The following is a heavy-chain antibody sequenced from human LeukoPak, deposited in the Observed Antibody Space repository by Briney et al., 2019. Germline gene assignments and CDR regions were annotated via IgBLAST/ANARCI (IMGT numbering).Heavy chain of an antibody. V-gene: IGHV3-66*02. J-gene: IGHJ4*02. D-gene: IGHD2-8*01. CDR3: ARDTNGDVGGFDY. CDR1: GFTVSSNY. Sequence: GGPLRLSCAPSGFTVSSNYMSWARHATGKGLEGVSVIYSGGSTYYGDSVKGRFTISRDNSKNTLYLQMNSLRAEDTAVYYCARDTNGDVGGFDYWGQGTLVTVSS. CDR2: IYSGGST.